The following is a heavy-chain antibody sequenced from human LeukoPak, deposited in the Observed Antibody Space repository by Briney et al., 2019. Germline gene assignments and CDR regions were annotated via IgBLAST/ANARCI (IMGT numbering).Heavy chain of an antibody. V-gene: IGHV1-2*02. CDR1: GYXFTGYY. CDR3: ARVMSIAVDNWFDP. D-gene: IGHD6-19*01. J-gene: IGHJ5*02. CDR2: INPNSGGT. Sequence: GASVKVSCKASGYXFTGYYIHWVRQAPGQGLEWMGWINPNSGGTNYAQKFQGRGTMTRDTSISTAYMELSRLRSDDTAVYYCARVMSIAVDNWFDPWGQGTLVTVSS.